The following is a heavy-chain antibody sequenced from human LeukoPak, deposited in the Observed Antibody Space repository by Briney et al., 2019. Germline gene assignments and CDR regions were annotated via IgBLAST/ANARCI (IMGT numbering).Heavy chain of an antibody. V-gene: IGHV3-53*01. J-gene: IGHJ4*02. CDR3: ASAIGTYRPPGVSLHYFDC. CDR1: GGSFSGYY. Sequence: ETLSLTCAVYGGSFSGYYWSWIRQPPGKGLEWVSVIYGDGSTYYADSVKGRFTISRDNSRNTLYLQMNSLRAEDTAVYYCASAIGTYRPPGVSLHYFDCWGQGTLVTVSS. D-gene: IGHD3-10*01. CDR2: IYGDGST.